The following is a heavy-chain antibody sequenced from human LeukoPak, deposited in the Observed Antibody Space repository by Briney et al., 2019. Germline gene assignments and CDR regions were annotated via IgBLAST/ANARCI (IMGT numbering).Heavy chain of an antibody. CDR3: AAPGHGYYWDFDY. CDR2: IYYSGST. D-gene: IGHD3-22*01. CDR1: GGSISSSSYY. J-gene: IGHJ4*02. V-gene: IGHV4-39*01. Sequence: SETLSLTCTVSGGSISSSSYYWGWIRQPPGKGLEWIGSIYYSGSTYYNPSLKSRVTISVDTSKNQFSLKLSSVSAADTAVYYCAAPGHGYYWDFDYWGQGTLVTVSS.